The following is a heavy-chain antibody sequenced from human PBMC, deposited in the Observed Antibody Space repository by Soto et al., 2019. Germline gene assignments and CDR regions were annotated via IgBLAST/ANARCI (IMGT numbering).Heavy chain of an antibody. CDR3: ARHPWSSSAFDC. CDR1: GYSFTSYW. Sequence: EVQLVQSGAEVKKPGESLRISCKGSGYSFTSYWITWVRQMPGKGLEWMGRIDPSDSYNNYSPSFQGHVTISADKSISTAYLQWSSLKASDTAVYYCARHPWSSSAFDCWGQGTLVTVSS. D-gene: IGHD3-10*01. J-gene: IGHJ4*02. V-gene: IGHV5-10-1*01. CDR2: IDPSDSYN.